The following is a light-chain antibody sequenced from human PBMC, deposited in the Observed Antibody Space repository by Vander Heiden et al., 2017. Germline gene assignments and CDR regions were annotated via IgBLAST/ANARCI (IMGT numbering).Light chain of an antibody. CDR1: GLPKKY. CDR3: YSIDSSGNHRGV. Sequence: SYVLTQPPSVSVSPGQTARITCPGHGLPKKYAYRYQQKSGQAPVLVIYEDYKRPSGVPERFSGSSSGTMSTLTIRGAQVEDEADYYCYSIDSSGNHRGVFGGGTKVTVL. V-gene: IGLV3-10*01. CDR2: EDY. J-gene: IGLJ3*02.